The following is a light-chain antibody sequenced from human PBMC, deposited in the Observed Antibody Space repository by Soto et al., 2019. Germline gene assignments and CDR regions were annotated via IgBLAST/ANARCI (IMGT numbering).Light chain of an antibody. CDR1: SSDVGGYNY. CDR2: EVS. J-gene: IGLJ3*02. Sequence: QSVLTQPASVSGSPRQSITISCTGTSSDVGGYNYVSWYQQHPGKAPKLMISEVSNRPSGVSNRFSGSKSGNTASLTISGLQAEDEADYYCSSYTRSSTWVFGGGTKLTVL. CDR3: SSYTRSSTWV. V-gene: IGLV2-14*01.